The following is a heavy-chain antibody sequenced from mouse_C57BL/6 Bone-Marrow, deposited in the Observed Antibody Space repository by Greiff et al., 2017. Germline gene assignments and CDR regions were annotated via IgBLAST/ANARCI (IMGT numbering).Heavy chain of an antibody. CDR1: GYTFTSYW. V-gene: IGHV1-69*01. Sequence: VQLQQPGAELVMPGASVKLSCKASGYTFTSYWMHWVKQRPGQGLEWIGEIDPSDSYTNYNQKFTGKSTLTVDKSSSTAYMQLSSLTSEDSAVYYCAREEASYYSNYVDAMDYWGQGTSVTVSS. CDR3: AREEASYYSNYVDAMDY. D-gene: IGHD2-5*01. J-gene: IGHJ4*01. CDR2: IDPSDSYT.